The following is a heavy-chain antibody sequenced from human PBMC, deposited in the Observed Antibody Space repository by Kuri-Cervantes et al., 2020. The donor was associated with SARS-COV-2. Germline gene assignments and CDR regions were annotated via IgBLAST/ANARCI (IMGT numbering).Heavy chain of an antibody. CDR1: GFTFSSYA. D-gene: IGHD3-22*01. Sequence: GESLKISCAASGFTFSSYAMSWVRQAPGKGLVWVSRINSDGSSTSYADSVKGRFTISRDNAKNTLYLQMNSLRAEDTAVYYCARDYYDSSGVYWGQGTLVTVSS. CDR3: ARDYYDSSGVY. V-gene: IGHV3-74*01. CDR2: INSDGSST. J-gene: IGHJ4*02.